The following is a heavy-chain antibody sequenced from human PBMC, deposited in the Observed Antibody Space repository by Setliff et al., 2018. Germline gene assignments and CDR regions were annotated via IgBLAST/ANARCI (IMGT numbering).Heavy chain of an antibody. D-gene: IGHD5-18*01. CDR1: GFTFSSHG. V-gene: IGHV3-33*01. Sequence: GSLRLSCAASGFTFSSHGMHWVRQAPGKGLEWVAVIWNDGSNKYYADSVKGRFTISRDNAKNSLYLQMNSLRAEDTAVYYCARAADSYGPPRSYMDVWGKGTTVTVSS. J-gene: IGHJ6*03. CDR2: IWNDGSNK. CDR3: ARAADSYGPPRSYMDV.